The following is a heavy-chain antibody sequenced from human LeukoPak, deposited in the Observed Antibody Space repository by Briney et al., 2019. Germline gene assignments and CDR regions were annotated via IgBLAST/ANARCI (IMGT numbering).Heavy chain of an antibody. D-gene: IGHD3-22*01. V-gene: IGHV4-59*08. J-gene: IGHJ4*02. Sequence: SETLSLTCTVSGGSISSYYWSWIRQPPGKGLEWIGYIYYSGSTNYNPFLKSRVTISVDTSKNQFSLKLSSVTAADTAVYYCARQSYYYDSSGYFDYWGQGTLVTVSS. CDR2: IYYSGST. CDR3: ARQSYYYDSSGYFDY. CDR1: GGSISSYY.